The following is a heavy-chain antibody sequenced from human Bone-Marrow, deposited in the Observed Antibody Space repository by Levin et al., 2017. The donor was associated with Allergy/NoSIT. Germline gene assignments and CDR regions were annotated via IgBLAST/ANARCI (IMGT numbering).Heavy chain of an antibody. CDR2: ISGGAAST. D-gene: IGHD3-16*02. V-gene: IGHV3-23*01. CDR1: GFTFSSYD. CDR3: AKSLRSGPGGYTTLGHYYYYYYGLDV. Sequence: GGSLRLSCAASGFTFSSYDMSWVRQAPGKGLEWVSIISGGAASTYYADSVKGRFTISRDNPKSTVYLQMNSLRTEDTAVYYCAKSLRSGPGGYTTLGHYYYYYYGLDVWGQGTTVTVSS. J-gene: IGHJ6*02.